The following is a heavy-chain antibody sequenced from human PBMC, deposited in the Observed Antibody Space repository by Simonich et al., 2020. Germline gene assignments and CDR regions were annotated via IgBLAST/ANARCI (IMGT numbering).Heavy chain of an antibody. Sequence: QVQLQESGPGLVKPSETLSLTCAVSGYSISRGYSWGWIRQPPGKGLEWIGRIYHSGSTNYNPSLNGRVPISVESSKNQFSLKLSSVTAADTAVYYCARVGYSNYYYYGMDVWGQGTTVTVSS. CDR2: IYHSGST. CDR1: GYSISRGYS. D-gene: IGHD6-13*01. CDR3: ARVGYSNYYYYGMDV. J-gene: IGHJ6*02. V-gene: IGHV4-38-2*01.